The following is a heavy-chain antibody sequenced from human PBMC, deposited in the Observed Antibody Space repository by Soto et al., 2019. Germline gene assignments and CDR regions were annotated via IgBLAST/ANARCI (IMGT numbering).Heavy chain of an antibody. CDR3: AKDRARYCGGGSCYSIFDY. D-gene: IGHD2-15*01. J-gene: IGHJ4*02. CDR1: GFTFSSYG. V-gene: IGHV3-30*18. Sequence: QVQLVESGGGVVQPGRSLRLSCAASGFTFSSYGMHWVRQAPGKGLEWVAVISYDGSNKYYEDSVKGRFTISRDNSKNPLYLQRNSLRAEDTAVYYCAKDRARYCGGGSCYSIFDYWGQGTLVTVSS. CDR2: ISYDGSNK.